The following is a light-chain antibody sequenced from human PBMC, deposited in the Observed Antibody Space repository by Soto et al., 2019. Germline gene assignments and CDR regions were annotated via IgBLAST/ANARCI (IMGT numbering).Light chain of an antibody. V-gene: IGKV3-20*01. CDR1: QSVSSSY. J-gene: IGKJ2*01. Sequence: EIVLTQSPGALSLSPGERATLSCRASQSVSSSYLAWYQQKPGQAPRLLIYAASGRATGIPDRFSGSGSGTDFTLTISRLEPEDFAVYYCQQFGISSYTFGQGTKLEIK. CDR2: AAS. CDR3: QQFGISSYT.